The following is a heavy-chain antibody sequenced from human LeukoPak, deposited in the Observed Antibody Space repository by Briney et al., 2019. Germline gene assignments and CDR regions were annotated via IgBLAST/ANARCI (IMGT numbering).Heavy chain of an antibody. CDR3: ARERAGVAATNNWFDP. CDR2: ISTSSSYI. Sequence: GGSLRLSCVASGFTFSTYSMTWVRQAPGKGLEWVSSISTSSSYIYYADSVKGRFTISRHNAKKSLYLQMNSLGAEDTAVYYCARERAGVAATNNWFDPWGQGTLVTVSS. J-gene: IGHJ5*02. CDR1: GFTFSTYS. V-gene: IGHV3-21*01. D-gene: IGHD2-15*01.